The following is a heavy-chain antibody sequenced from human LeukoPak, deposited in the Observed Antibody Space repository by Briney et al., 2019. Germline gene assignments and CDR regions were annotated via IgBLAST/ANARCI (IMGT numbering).Heavy chain of an antibody. V-gene: IGHV1-2*02. CDR3: ARAFYSSSWYWVSYGMDV. CDR1: GYTFTGDY. D-gene: IGHD6-13*01. CDR2: INPNSGGT. J-gene: IGHJ6*02. Sequence: ASVKVSCKASGYTFTGDYMHWVRQAPGQGLEWMGWINPNSGGTNYAQKFQGRVTMTRATSISTAYMELSRLRSDDTAVYYCARAFYSSSWYWVSYGMDVWGQGTTVSVS.